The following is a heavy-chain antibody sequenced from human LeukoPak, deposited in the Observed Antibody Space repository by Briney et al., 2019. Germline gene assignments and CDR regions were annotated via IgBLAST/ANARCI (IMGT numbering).Heavy chain of an antibody. CDR2: ISGSSIST. CDR3: AKGDNNILTGYYNSFDS. D-gene: IGHD3-9*01. CDR1: GFSFTDFA. J-gene: IGHJ4*02. V-gene: IGHV3-23*01. Sequence: GGSLRLSCVASGFSFTDFAMNWVRQAPGKGLEWVSTISGSSISTYYSDSVKGRFTISRDNSKNTLYLQMNSLRAEDTAVYYCAKGDNNILTGYYNSFDSWGQGTLVTVSS.